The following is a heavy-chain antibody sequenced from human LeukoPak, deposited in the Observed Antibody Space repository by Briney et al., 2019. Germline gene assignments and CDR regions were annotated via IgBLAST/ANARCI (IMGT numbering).Heavy chain of an antibody. J-gene: IGHJ5*02. CDR3: ARGSGWFDP. CDR2: IVSSSSTI. Sequence: PGGSLRLSCAASGFTFTSYSMNWVRQAPGKGLEWISYIVSSSSTIYYADSVKGRFTISRDNAKNSLYLQVNSLRDEDTAVYYCARGSGWFDPWGQGTLVTVSS. CDR1: GFTFTSYS. V-gene: IGHV3-48*02.